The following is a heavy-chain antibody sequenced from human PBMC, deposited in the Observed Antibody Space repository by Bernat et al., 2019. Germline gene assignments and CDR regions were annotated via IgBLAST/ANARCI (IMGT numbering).Heavy chain of an antibody. CDR1: GGSFSGYY. Sequence: QVQLQQWGAGLLKPSETLSLTCAVYGGSFSGYYWSWIRQPPGKGLEWIGEINHSGSTNYNPSLKSRVTISVDTSKNQFSLKLSSVTAADTAVYYCARTGGFTIVGVTPQGTCGYWGQGTLVTISS. CDR2: INHSGST. CDR3: ARTGGFTIVGVTPQGTCGY. J-gene: IGHJ4*02. V-gene: IGHV4-34*01. D-gene: IGHD3-3*01.